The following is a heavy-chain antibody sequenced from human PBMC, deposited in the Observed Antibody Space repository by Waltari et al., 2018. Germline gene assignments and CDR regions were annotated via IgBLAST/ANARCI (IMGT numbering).Heavy chain of an antibody. V-gene: IGHV4-38-2*02. Sequence: QVQLQESGPGLVKPSETLSLTCAVSGYSISSGYYWGWIRQPPGKGLEWIGCIYHSGSTCYNPSLKSRVTISVDTSKNQFSLKLSSVTAADTAVYYCARDTPAPRITGATSVDYWGQGTLVTVSS. CDR1: GYSISSGYY. D-gene: IGHD1-20*01. J-gene: IGHJ4*02. CDR3: ARDTPAPRITGATSVDY. CDR2: IYHSGST.